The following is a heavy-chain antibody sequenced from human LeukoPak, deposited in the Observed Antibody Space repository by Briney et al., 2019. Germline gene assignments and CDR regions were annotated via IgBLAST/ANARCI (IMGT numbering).Heavy chain of an antibody. D-gene: IGHD2-15*01. CDR2: IYPGDSDT. Sequence: HGESLQISCKGSGYSFTNYWIGWVRQMPGKGLEWMGIIYPGDSDTRYSPSFQGQVTISADKSISTAYLQWGSLKASDTAMYYCARSQGYCSGGSCLQGDWFDPWGQGTLVTVSS. V-gene: IGHV5-51*01. J-gene: IGHJ5*02. CDR1: GYSFTNYW. CDR3: ARSQGYCSGGSCLQGDWFDP.